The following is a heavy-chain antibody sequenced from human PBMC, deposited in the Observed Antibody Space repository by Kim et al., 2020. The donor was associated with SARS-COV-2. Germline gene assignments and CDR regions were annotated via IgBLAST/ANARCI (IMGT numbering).Heavy chain of an antibody. CDR3: ATSITMVRD. V-gene: IGHV3-48*03. J-gene: IGHJ4*02. CDR1: GFTFSSYE. D-gene: IGHD3-10*01. Sequence: GGYLRLSCAASGFTFSSYEMNWVRQAPGKGLEWVSYISSSGSTIYYADSVKGRFTISRDNAKNSLYLQMNSLRAEDTAVYYCATSITMVRDWGQGTLVTVSS. CDR2: ISSSGSTI.